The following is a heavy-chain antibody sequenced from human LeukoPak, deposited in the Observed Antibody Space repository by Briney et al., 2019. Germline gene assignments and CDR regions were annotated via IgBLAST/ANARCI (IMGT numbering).Heavy chain of an antibody. J-gene: IGHJ4*02. CDR3: SKGETDTGTLTHVY. Sequence: PGGSLRLSCAASGFTFSNYAVSWVRQAPGKGLEWVSAISGSGTTTHYADSVKGRFTVSRDNSKNTVFLQMHSLGAEDTAVYYCSKGETDTGTLTHVYWGQGTLVTVSS. V-gene: IGHV3-23*01. D-gene: IGHD1-7*01. CDR2: ISGSGTTT. CDR1: GFTFSNYA.